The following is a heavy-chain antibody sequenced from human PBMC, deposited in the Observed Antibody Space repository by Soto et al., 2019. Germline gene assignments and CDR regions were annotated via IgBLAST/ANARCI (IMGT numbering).Heavy chain of an antibody. Sequence: GGSLRLSCAASGFTFISYGMHWVLQAPGKGLEWVAVIWNDGSERYYADSVKGRFTISRDNSKNTLDLQMNSLRAEDTAVYYCARDWAGVGYSIDVWGQGTTVTVSS. CDR2: IWNDGSER. D-gene: IGHD1-26*01. J-gene: IGHJ6*02. V-gene: IGHV3-33*01. CDR1: GFTFISYG. CDR3: ARDWAGVGYSIDV.